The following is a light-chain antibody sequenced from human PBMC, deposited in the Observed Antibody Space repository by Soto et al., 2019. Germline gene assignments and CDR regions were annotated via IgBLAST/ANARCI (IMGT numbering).Light chain of an antibody. CDR1: QTIRNY. CDR3: QQSYSTPR. Sequence: DIQMTQSPSPLSASVGDRVTITCRASQTIRNYLNWYQQKPGEXPXXLIYAASRLQSGVPSRFSGSGSGTDFPLTINTLQPEDTATYYCQQSYSTPRFGGGTKVDIK. V-gene: IGKV1-39*01. CDR2: AAS. J-gene: IGKJ4*01.